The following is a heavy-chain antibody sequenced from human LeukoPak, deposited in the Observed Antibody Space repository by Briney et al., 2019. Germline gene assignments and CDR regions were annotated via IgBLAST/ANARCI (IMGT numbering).Heavy chain of an antibody. V-gene: IGHV3-23*01. D-gene: IGHD3-10*01. CDR2: ISGSGDGT. CDR1: GFTFSTYA. CDR3: AKDRGGGSPDY. Sequence: GGSLRLSCAASGFTFSTYAMRWVRQAPGKGLEWVSGISGSGDGTYYADSVKGRFTISRDNSKNTLYLQMNSLRAEDTAVYYCAKDRGGGSPDYWGQGTLVTVSS. J-gene: IGHJ4*02.